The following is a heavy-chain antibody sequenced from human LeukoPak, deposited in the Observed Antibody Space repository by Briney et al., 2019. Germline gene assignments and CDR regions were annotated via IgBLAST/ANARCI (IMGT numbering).Heavy chain of an antibody. CDR1: GFTFSSYA. V-gene: IGHV3-21*05. J-gene: IGHJ4*02. CDR2: ISSGSTYT. CDR3: ARGGGYCSGGSCYRNDY. D-gene: IGHD2-15*01. Sequence: GGSLRLSCAASGFTFSSYAMHWVRQAPGKGLEWVSYISSGSTYTNYADSVKGRFTISRDNAKNLLYLQMNSLRAEDTAVYFCARGGGYCSGGSCYRNDYWGQGTLVTVSS.